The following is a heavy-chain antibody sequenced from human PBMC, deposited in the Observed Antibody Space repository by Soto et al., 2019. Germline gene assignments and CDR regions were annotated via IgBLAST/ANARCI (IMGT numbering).Heavy chain of an antibody. CDR2: IWYDGSNN. V-gene: IGHV3-33*01. CDR1: GFTFSSYG. CDR3: ARGDSSGYYYYYYYYGMDV. D-gene: IGHD3-22*01. J-gene: IGHJ6*02. Sequence: QVQLVESGGGVVQPGRSLRLSCAASGFTFSSYGMHWVRQAPGKGLEWVAVIWYDGSNNYYADSVKGRFTISRDNSKNTLYLPMNSLRAEDTYVYYCARGDSSGYYYYYYYYGMDVWGQGTTVTVSS.